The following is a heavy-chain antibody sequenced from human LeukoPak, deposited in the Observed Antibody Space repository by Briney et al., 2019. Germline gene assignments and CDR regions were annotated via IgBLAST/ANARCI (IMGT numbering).Heavy chain of an antibody. V-gene: IGHV4-38-2*01. D-gene: IGHD4-17*01. Sequence: PSETLSLTCAVSGYSISSDSYWGWIRQPLGKGLEWIGNVDPSGSTYYNPSLKSRATISLDTSKKQFSLKLTSVTAADTAVYYCATVGASHYGDWYFAYWGQGTLVTVSS. J-gene: IGHJ4*02. CDR1: GYSISSDSY. CDR3: ATVGASHYGDWYFAY. CDR2: VDPSGST.